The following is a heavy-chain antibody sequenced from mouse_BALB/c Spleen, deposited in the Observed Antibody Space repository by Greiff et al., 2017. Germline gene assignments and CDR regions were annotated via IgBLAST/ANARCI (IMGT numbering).Heavy chain of an antibody. J-gene: IGHJ3*01. CDR2: IDPENGNT. Sequence: VQLKQSGAELVRPGALVKLSCKASGFNIKDYYMHWVKQRPEQGLEWIGWIDPENGNTIYDPKFHGKASITADTSSNTAYLQLSSLTSEDTAVYYCARGYDAWFAYWGQGTLVTVSA. CDR3: ARGYDAWFAY. D-gene: IGHD2-14*01. V-gene: IGHV14-1*02. CDR1: GFNIKDYY.